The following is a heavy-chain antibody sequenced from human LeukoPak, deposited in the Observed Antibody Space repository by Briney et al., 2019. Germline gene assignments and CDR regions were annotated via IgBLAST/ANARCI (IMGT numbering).Heavy chain of an antibody. CDR3: ARDRAPLLWFGEYDY. CDR2: ISYDGSNK. V-gene: IGHV3-30-3*01. CDR1: GFTFSSYA. J-gene: IGHJ4*02. D-gene: IGHD3-10*01. Sequence: GRSLRLSRAASGFTFSSYAMHWVRQAPGKGLEWVAVISYDGSNKYYADSVKGRFTISRDNSKNTLYLQMNSLRAEDTAVYYCARDRAPLLWFGEYDYWGQGTLVTVSS.